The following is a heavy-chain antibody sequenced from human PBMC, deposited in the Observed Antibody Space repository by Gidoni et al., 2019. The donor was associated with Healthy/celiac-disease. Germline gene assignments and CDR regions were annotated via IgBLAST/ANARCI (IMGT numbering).Heavy chain of an antibody. Sequence: QVQLVQSGAEVKKPGASVTVSCKASGYTFTSYCISWVRQAPGQGLEWMGWISAYNGNTNYAQKLQGRVTMTTDTSTSTAYMELRSLRSDDTAVYYCARGTGRDYYDSSGYFSAFDIWGQGTMVTVSS. CDR3: ARGTGRDYYDSSGYFSAFDI. V-gene: IGHV1-18*01. J-gene: IGHJ3*02. CDR1: GYTFTSYC. D-gene: IGHD3-22*01. CDR2: ISAYNGNT.